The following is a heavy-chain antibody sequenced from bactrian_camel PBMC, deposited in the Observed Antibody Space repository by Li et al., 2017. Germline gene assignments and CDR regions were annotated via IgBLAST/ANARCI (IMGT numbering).Heavy chain of an antibody. CDR3: AAAAAGVVWYGPLVSKSYNH. D-gene: IGHD3*01. Sequence: HVQLVESGGGPEHTGGSLRLSCVASGNTYSPYCMGWFRQAPGKGREVVATIYTGGTIDTTTPTTYYADSVKGRFTISHDNAKNTLYLQMDSLDPDDSAMYYCAAAAAGVVWYGPLVSKSYNHWGQGTQVTVS. J-gene: IGHJ4*01. CDR1: GNTYSPYC. CDR2: IYTGGTIDTTTPTT. V-gene: IGHV3S1*01.